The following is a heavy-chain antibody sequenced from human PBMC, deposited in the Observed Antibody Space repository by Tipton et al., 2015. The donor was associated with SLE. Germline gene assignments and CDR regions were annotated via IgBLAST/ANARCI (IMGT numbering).Heavy chain of an antibody. Sequence: TLSLTCTVSGGSISSGSYYWSWIRQPAGKGLEWIGSIYHSGSTYYNPSLKSRVTISVDTSKNQFSLKLSSVTAADTAVYYCARAGRAWNLFDYWGQGTLVTVSS. CDR3: ARAGRAWNLFDY. V-gene: IGHV4-61*02. CDR2: IYHSGST. D-gene: IGHD1-1*01. CDR1: GGSISSGSYY. J-gene: IGHJ4*02.